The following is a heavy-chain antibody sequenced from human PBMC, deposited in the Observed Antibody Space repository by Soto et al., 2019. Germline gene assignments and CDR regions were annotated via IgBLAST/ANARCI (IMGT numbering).Heavy chain of an antibody. D-gene: IGHD2-8*01. V-gene: IGHV3-33*01. CDR1: GITLAAHG. Sequence: QEQLVESGGGMVHPGPSLRLSCVTSGITLAAHGMHWVRQAPGKGLEWVALSWYDGKTFYGDSVKGRFTISRDTSTVFLDMRSLRPDDTAVYFCARVRNNNDKRLDVWGQGTTVIVS. J-gene: IGHJ6*02. CDR3: ARVRNNNDKRLDV. CDR2: SWYDGKT.